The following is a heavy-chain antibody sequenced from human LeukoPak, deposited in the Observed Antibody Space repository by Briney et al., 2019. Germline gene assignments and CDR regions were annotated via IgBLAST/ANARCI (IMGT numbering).Heavy chain of an antibody. V-gene: IGHV5-51*01. CDR2: IYPGDSDT. CDR3: ARGPTDTYYYDSSGPQFDY. CDR1: GYSFTSYW. J-gene: IGHJ4*02. D-gene: IGHD3-22*01. Sequence: GESLKISCKGSGYSFTSYWVGWVRQMPGKGLEWMGIIYPGDSDTRYSPSFQGQVTISADKSISTAYLQWSSLKASDTAMYYCARGPTDTYYYDSSGPQFDYWGQGTLVTVSS.